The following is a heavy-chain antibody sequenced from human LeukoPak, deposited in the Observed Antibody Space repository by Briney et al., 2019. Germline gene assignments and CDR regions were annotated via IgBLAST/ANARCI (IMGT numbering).Heavy chain of an antibody. CDR1: GYTFTSYY. J-gene: IGHJ4*02. CDR3: ARDIAADGPIDY. V-gene: IGHV1-46*01. CDR2: INPSGGGT. Sequence: ASVKVSCKASGYTFTSYYMYWVRQAPGQGLEWMGIINPSGGGTGYAQRFQGRVTMTRDTSTSTVYMELSSLRSEDTAVYYCARDIAADGPIDYWGQGTLVTVSS. D-gene: IGHD6-13*01.